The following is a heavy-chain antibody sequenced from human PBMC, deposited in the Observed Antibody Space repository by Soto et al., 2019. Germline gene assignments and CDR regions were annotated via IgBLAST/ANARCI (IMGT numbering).Heavy chain of an antibody. CDR1: GFTFSKFD. Sequence: GGSLRLSCEASGFTFSKFDMHWVRQPTGKGLEWVSTIGISGDTYYAVSVKGRFTISRDNAKNSLSLQMNSLRAGDTAIYFCARGQEVGAHFFDSWGRGTQVTVSS. J-gene: IGHJ4*02. D-gene: IGHD2-15*01. CDR2: IGISGDT. CDR3: ARGQEVGAHFFDS. V-gene: IGHV3-13*01.